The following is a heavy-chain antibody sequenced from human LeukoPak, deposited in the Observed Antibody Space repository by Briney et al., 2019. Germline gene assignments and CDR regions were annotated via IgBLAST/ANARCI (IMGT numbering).Heavy chain of an antibody. CDR2: INHSGST. Sequence: SETLSLICAVYGGSFSGYYWSWIRQPPGKGLEWIGEINHSGSTNYNPSLKSRVTISVDTSKNQFSLKLSSVTAADTAVYYCARYSSGWYSPIDYWGQGTLVTVSS. CDR3: ARYSSGWYSPIDY. V-gene: IGHV4-34*01. J-gene: IGHJ4*02. CDR1: GGSFSGYY. D-gene: IGHD6-19*01.